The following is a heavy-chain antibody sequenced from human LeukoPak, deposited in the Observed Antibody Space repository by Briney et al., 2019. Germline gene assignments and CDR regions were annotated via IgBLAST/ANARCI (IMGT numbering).Heavy chain of an antibody. J-gene: IGHJ4*02. V-gene: IGHV3-11*01. CDR1: GLTFSDYY. Sequence: PGGSLRLSCAVSGLTFSDYYMSWTRQAPGKGPELVSYISPSGSSIFYVDSVKGRFTISRDNAKNSLYLQMNSLRAEDTAVYYCTRGHHGLEYWGQGNLVTVSS. CDR2: ISPSGSSI. CDR3: TRGHHGLEY. D-gene: IGHD1-14*01.